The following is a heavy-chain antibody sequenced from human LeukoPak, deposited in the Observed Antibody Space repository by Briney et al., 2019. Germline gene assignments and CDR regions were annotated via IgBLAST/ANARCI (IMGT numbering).Heavy chain of an antibody. V-gene: IGHV4-4*07. J-gene: IGHJ5*02. CDR3: AREDLWFGESNWFDP. CDR2: IYTSGST. D-gene: IGHD3-10*01. CDR1: GGSISSYY. Sequence: SETLSLTCTVSGGSISSYYWSWIRQPAGKGLEWIGRIYTSGSTNYNPSLKSRVTMSVDTSKNQFSLKLSSVTAADTAVYYCAREDLWFGESNWFDPWGQGTLVTVSS.